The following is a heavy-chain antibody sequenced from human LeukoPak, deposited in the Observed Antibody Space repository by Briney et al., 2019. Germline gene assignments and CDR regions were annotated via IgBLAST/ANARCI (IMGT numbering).Heavy chain of an antibody. CDR1: GFTFSDYY. CDR2: IRSSSSYT. J-gene: IGHJ4*02. D-gene: IGHD2-21*02. CDR3: ARDSPATYCGGDCYLGYYFDY. V-gene: IGHV3-11*05. Sequence: GGSLRLSCAASGFTFSDYYMSWIRQAPGKGLEWVSYIRSSSSYTNYADSVKGRFTISRDNAKNSLYLQMNSLRAEDTAVNYCARDSPATYCGGDCYLGYYFDYWGQGTLVTVSS.